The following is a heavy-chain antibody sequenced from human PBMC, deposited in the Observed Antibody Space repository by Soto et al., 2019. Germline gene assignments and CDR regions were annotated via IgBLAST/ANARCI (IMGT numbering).Heavy chain of an antibody. CDR2: ISYDGSNK. V-gene: IGHV3-30*03. CDR1: GFMFRTYN. CDR3: AIEGLEYN. D-gene: IGHD1-1*01. Sequence: QVQLVESGGGVVQPGRSPRLSCAASGFMFRTYNMHWVRQAPGKGLEWVAFISYDGSNKYFADSVKGRFTISRDNSRKTLYLQMNSLRVEDTAVYYCAIEGLEYNWGQGTLVTVSS. J-gene: IGHJ1*01.